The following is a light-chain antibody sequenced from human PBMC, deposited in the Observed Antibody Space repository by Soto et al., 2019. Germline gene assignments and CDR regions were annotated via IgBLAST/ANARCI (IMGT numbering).Light chain of an antibody. CDR3: QKYNSAPLLT. V-gene: IGKV1-27*01. CDR2: AAS. CDR1: QDISNY. Sequence: DIQMTQSPSSLSASVGDRVTITFWASQDISNYLTWYQQQTGKVPNHLIFAASSLRSGVPPRISGSGPATAFSLTISSLQPADVSTYYYQKYNSAPLLTFGGGTKVDIK. J-gene: IGKJ4*01.